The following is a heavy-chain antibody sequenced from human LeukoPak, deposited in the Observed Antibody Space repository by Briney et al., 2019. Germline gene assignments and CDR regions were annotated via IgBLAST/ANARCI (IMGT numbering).Heavy chain of an antibody. J-gene: IGHJ4*02. D-gene: IGHD3-10*01. Sequence: ASVKVSCKASGYTFTGYYMHWVRQAPGQGLEWMGWINPNSGGTNYAQKFQGRVTMTRDTSISTAYMELSRLRSDDTAVYYCARSPSIVRGVIREDYWGQGTLVTVSS. CDR3: ARSPSIVRGVIREDY. V-gene: IGHV1-2*02. CDR2: INPNSGGT. CDR1: GYTFTGYY.